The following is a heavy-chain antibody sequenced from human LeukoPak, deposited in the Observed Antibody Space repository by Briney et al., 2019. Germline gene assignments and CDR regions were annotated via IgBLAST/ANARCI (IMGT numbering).Heavy chain of an antibody. CDR1: GFTFSSYE. Sequence: GGSLRLSCAASGFTFSSYEMNWFRQAPGKGLEWVSYISSSGSTIYYADSVKGRFTISRDNAKNSLYLQMNSLRAEDTAVYYCARGRYYDILTGYYIHPAPFDYWGQGTLVTVSS. CDR3: ARGRYYDILTGYYIHPAPFDY. D-gene: IGHD3-9*01. CDR2: ISSSGSTI. J-gene: IGHJ4*02. V-gene: IGHV3-48*03.